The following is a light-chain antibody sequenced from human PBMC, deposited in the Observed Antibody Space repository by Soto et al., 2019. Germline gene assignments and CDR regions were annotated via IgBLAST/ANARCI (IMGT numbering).Light chain of an antibody. V-gene: IGLV1-51*01. Sequence: QSALTQPPSVSAAPGQRVTISCSGSSSNIGGNSVSWYQQLPGTAPKLLIYDDDKRPSGIPDRFSGSKSGTSATLGITGFQTGDEADYYCGSWYSSLSADVFGTGTKGTVL. CDR2: DDD. J-gene: IGLJ1*01. CDR1: SSNIGGNS. CDR3: GSWYSSLSADV.